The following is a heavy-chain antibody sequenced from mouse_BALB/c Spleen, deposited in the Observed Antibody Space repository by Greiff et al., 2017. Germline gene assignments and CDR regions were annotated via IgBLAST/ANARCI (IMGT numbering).Heavy chain of an antibody. CDR3: ARNNGGPPRRNAMDY. V-gene: IGHV2-2*02. D-gene: IGHD1-1*02. J-gene: IGHJ4*01. CDR2: IWSGGST. CDR1: GFSLTSYG. Sequence: VKLMESGPGLVQPSQSLSITCTVSGFSLTSYGVHWVRQSPGKGLEWLGVIWSGGSTDYNAAFISRLSISKDNSKSQVFFKMNSLQANDTAIYYCARNNGGPPRRNAMDYWGQGTSVTVSS.